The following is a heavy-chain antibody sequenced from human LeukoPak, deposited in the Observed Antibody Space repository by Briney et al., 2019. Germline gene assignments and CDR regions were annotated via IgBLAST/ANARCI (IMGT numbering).Heavy chain of an antibody. Sequence: SVKVSCKASGGTFSSYAISWVRQAPGQGLEWMGGIIPIFGTANYAQKFQGRVTITTDESTSTAYMELSSLRSEDTAVYYCVTSVVVVAAFDYWGQGTLVTVSS. CDR1: GGTFSSYA. V-gene: IGHV1-69*05. CDR3: VTSVVVVAAFDY. J-gene: IGHJ4*02. CDR2: IIPIFGTA. D-gene: IGHD2-15*01.